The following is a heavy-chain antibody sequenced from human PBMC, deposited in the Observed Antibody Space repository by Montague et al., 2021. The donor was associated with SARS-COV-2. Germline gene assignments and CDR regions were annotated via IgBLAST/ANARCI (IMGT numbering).Heavy chain of an antibody. D-gene: IGHD2/OR15-2a*01. J-gene: IGHJ4*02. CDR3: ARDDFRCDFVC. V-gene: IGHV4-61*02. CDR1: GDSITRDVSY. Sequence: TLSLTCTVSGDSITRDVSYWSWIRQPAGKGLEWIGRIYTTGSTHYNPSLKSRPTISLDTSKNQFSLKLSSVTAADTAVYYCARDDFRCDFVCWGPGTLVTVSS. CDR2: IYTTGST.